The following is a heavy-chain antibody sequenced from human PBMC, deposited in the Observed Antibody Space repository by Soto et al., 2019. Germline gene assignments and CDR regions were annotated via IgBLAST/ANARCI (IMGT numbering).Heavy chain of an antibody. Sequence: QVQLVQSGAEVKKPGASVNVSCQASGYTFTRYDINWVRQASGQGLEWMGWMNPNSGNTAYAQKFQGRVTVTRNTSRSTAYMALSSLRSEETAVDYCARDSETYGMGVWGRGTTVTVSS. CDR3: ARDSETYGMGV. D-gene: IGHD1-26*01. J-gene: IGHJ6*02. CDR1: GYTFTRYD. V-gene: IGHV1-8*01. CDR2: MNPNSGNT.